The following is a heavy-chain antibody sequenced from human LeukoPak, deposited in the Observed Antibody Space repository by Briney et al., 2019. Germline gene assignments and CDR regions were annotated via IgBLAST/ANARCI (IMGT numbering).Heavy chain of an antibody. CDR1: GGTFSSYA. V-gene: IGHV1-69*13. D-gene: IGHD2-2*01. CDR2: ISPIFGTA. Sequence: GASVKLSCKASGGTFSSYAISWVRQAPGQGLEWMAGISPIFGTANYAQKFQGRSTITADESKSTAYMELSSLRSEDTAVYYCASLGGGYCSSTSCLEDYWGQGTLVTVSS. CDR3: ASLGGGYCSSTSCLEDY. J-gene: IGHJ4*02.